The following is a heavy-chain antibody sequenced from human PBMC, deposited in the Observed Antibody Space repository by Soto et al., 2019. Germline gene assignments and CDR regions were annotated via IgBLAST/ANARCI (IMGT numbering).Heavy chain of an antibody. CDR2: IYYSGST. J-gene: IGHJ5*02. CDR1: GGSISSGDYY. CDR3: ARVHGWFGELFQGWFDP. Sequence: KRSETLSLTCTVSGGSISSGDYYWSWIRQPPGKGLEWIGYIYYSGSTYYNPSLKSRVTISVDTSKNQFSLKLSSVTAADTAVYYCARVHGWFGELFQGWFDPWGQGTLVTVSS. V-gene: IGHV4-30-4*01. D-gene: IGHD3-10*01.